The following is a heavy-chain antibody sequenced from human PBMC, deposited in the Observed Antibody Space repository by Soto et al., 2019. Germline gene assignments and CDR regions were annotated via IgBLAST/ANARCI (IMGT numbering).Heavy chain of an antibody. Sequence: ASVKVSCKASGGTFSSYTISWVRQAPGQGLEWMGRIIPILGIANYAQKFQGRVTITADKSTSTAYMELSSLRSEDTAVYYCARRPRGPYGSGSYSFDYWGQGTLVTVSS. CDR1: GGTFSSYT. V-gene: IGHV1-69*02. CDR3: ARRPRGPYGSGSYSFDY. D-gene: IGHD3-10*01. CDR2: IIPILGIA. J-gene: IGHJ4*02.